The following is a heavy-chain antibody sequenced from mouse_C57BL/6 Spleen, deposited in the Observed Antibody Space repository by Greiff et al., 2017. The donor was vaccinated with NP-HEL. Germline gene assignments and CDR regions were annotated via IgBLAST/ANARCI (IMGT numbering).Heavy chain of an antibody. J-gene: IGHJ1*03. CDR1: GYSFTDYN. CDR3: ARYYYGSSLHPWYFDV. Sequence: EVQLQQSGPELVKPGASVKISCKASGYSFTDYNMNWVKQSNGKSLEWIGVINPNYGTTSYNQKFKGKATLTVDQSSSTAYMQLNSLTSEDSAVYYCARYYYGSSLHPWYFDVWGTGTTVTVSS. D-gene: IGHD1-1*01. V-gene: IGHV1-39*01. CDR2: INPNYGTT.